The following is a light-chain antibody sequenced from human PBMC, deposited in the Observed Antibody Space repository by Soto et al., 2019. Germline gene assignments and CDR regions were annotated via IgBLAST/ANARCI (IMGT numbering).Light chain of an antibody. Sequence: EIVMTQSPATLSVSWGERATLSCGASQTVSSNLAWFQQKPGQAPRLLIYGASTRATGIPARFSGSGSGTEFTLTISSLQSEYLAVYYCQQYNIWPRTFGQAT. V-gene: IGKV3-15*01. CDR3: QQYNIWPRT. CDR1: QTVSSN. J-gene: IGKJ1*01. CDR2: GAS.